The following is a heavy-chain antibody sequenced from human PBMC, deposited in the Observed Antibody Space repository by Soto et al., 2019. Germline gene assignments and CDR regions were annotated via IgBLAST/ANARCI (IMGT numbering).Heavy chain of an antibody. Sequence: PSETLSLTCTVSGGSISSGIYYWSWIRQHPGKGLEWIGYIYYSGSTSYNPSLKSRVTISVDTSKNQFSLELSSVTAADTAVYYCARDYHYHDSSGYPAWGQGTLVTVSS. D-gene: IGHD3-22*01. CDR1: GGSISSGIYY. J-gene: IGHJ5*02. CDR3: ARDYHYHDSSGYPA. CDR2: IYYSGST. V-gene: IGHV4-31*03.